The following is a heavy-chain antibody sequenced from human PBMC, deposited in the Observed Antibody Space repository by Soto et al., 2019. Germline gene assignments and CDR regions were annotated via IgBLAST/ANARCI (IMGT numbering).Heavy chain of an antibody. D-gene: IGHD1-26*01. CDR1: GGSISSYY. CDR3: ARDLVEWEGRAYYYCGMDV. CDR2: IYYSGST. V-gene: IGHV4-59*01. Sequence: QVQLQESGPGLVKPSETLSLTCTVSGGSISSYYWSWIRQPPGQGLEWIGYIYYSGSTNYNPSLKIRVTISVDTSKNQFSLKLSSVTAAYTAVYYCARDLVEWEGRAYYYCGMDVWGQGTTVTVSS. J-gene: IGHJ6*02.